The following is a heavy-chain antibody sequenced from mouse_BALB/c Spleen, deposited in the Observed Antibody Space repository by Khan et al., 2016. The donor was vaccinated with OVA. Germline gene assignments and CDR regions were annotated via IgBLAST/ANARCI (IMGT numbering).Heavy chain of an antibody. D-gene: IGHD1-3*01. J-gene: IGHJ1*01. CDR2: INTYTGEP. CDR1: GYTFSNYG. Sequence: QIQLVQSEPELKKPGETVKISCRASGYTFSNYGMNWVKQAPGKGLKWMGWINTYTGEPTYADEFKGRFAFSLETSASTAYLQINNLKNEDTATYFCARYMPYWYFDVWGAGTTVTVSS. V-gene: IGHV9-3-1*01. CDR3: ARYMPYWYFDV.